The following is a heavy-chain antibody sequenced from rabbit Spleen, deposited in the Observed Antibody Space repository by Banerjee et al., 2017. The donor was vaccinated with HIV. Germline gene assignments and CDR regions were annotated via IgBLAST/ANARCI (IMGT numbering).Heavy chain of an antibody. V-gene: IGHV1S45*01. J-gene: IGHJ4*01. CDR1: GFSFSAGYY. CDR3: ARDDSGGGGFHFKL. Sequence: QEQLEESGGDLVKPGASLTLTCTASGFSFSAGYYMCWVRQAPGKGLQWIACIRGSSSGSTWSASWAKGRFIISKASSTTVTLQMTSLTAADMATYFCARDDSGGGGFHFKLWGQGTLVTVS. D-gene: IGHD1-1*01. CDR2: IRGSSSGST.